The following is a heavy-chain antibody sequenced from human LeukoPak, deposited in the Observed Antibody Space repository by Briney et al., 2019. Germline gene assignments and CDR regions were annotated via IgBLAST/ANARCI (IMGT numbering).Heavy chain of an antibody. J-gene: IGHJ4*02. CDR3: ARDKRLRLGELSSPFDY. Sequence: SGGSLRLSCAASGFTFSSYSMNWVRQAPGKGLEWVSSISSSSSYIYYADSVKGRFTISRDNAKNSLYLQMNSLRAEDTAVYYCARDKRLRLGELSSPFDYWGQGTLVTVSS. V-gene: IGHV3-21*01. CDR2: ISSSSSYI. CDR1: GFTFSSYS. D-gene: IGHD3-16*02.